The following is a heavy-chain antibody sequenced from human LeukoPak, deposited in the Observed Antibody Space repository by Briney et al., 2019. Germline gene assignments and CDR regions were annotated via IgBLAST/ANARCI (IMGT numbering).Heavy chain of an antibody. CDR1: GFTFINYA. CDR3: AKTYYDFWSGYRD. CDR2: ISGSGVNT. D-gene: IGHD3-3*01. Sequence: VQPGASLRLSCAASGFTFINYAMSWVRQAPGKGLEWVSAISGSGVNTYYADSVKGRFTISRDNSKNTLYLQVNSLRAEDTAVYYCAKTYYDFWSGYRDWGQGTLVTVSS. V-gene: IGHV3-23*01. J-gene: IGHJ4*02.